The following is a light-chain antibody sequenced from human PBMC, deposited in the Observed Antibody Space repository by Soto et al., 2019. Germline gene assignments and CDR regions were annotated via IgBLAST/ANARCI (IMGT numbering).Light chain of an antibody. Sequence: EIVLTQSPGTLSLSPGDTATLSCRASQTITSTFLAWYQQKPGQAPRLLIYTVSTRATGIPDRFRGSGSGTNFTLTISRLEPDDFGVYYCQQCGSSPWTFGQGTKVEIK. V-gene: IGKV3-20*01. CDR1: QTITSTF. CDR3: QQCGSSPWT. J-gene: IGKJ1*01. CDR2: TVS.